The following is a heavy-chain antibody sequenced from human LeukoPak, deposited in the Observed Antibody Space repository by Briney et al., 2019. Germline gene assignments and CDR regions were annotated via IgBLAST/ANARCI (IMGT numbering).Heavy chain of an antibody. CDR3: ARDRNFFDSRGYNDY. CDR2: VYSSGDT. J-gene: IGHJ4*02. D-gene: IGHD3-22*01. V-gene: IGHV4-39*07. CDR1: GGSISGSSYH. Sequence: SETLSLTCTVSGGSISGSSYHWGWIRQPPGRVLEWIGSVYSSGDTYYNPSLKSRVTISVDTSKNQFSLNLTSVTAADTAFYFCARDRNFFDSRGYNDYWGQGTLVTVSS.